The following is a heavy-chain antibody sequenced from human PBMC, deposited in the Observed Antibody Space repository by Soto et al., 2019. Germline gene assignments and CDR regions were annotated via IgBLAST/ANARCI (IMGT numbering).Heavy chain of an antibody. CDR2: IYHSGST. J-gene: IGHJ5*02. V-gene: IGHV4-30-2*01. D-gene: IGHD2-21*02. Sequence: SETLSLTCAVSGGSISSGGYSWSWIRQPPGKGLEWIGYIYHSGSTYYNPSLKSRVTISVDRSKNQFSLKLSSVTAADTAVYYCARGYCGGDCSFSYWFDPWGQGTLVTVSS. CDR1: GGSISSGGYS. CDR3: ARGYCGGDCSFSYWFDP.